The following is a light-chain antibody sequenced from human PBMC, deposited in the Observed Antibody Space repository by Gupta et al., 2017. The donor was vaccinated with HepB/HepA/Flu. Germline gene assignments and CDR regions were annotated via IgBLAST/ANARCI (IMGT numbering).Light chain of an antibody. J-gene: IGKJ3*01. CDR1: QSLLYSTNNKNY. CDR3: QHDYREVT. CDR2: WAS. Sequence: EIPQSPDSPAVSLGEIATIYCKSSQSLLYSTNNKNYIACYQQQPRQPPKLLIYWASTRESGVPELCRGSESGTNFTITITILLVEDVAVYYCQHDYREVTFGPGTKVEI. V-gene: IGKV4-1*01.